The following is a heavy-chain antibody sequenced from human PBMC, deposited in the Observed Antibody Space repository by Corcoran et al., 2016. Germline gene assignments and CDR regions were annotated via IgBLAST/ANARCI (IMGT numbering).Heavy chain of an antibody. CDR3: ARMPLWYYYDSSGSPYYYYYYGMDV. CDR2: IIPIFGTA. Sequence: QVQLVQSGAEVKKPGSSVKVSCKASGGTFSSYAISWVRQAPGQGLEWMGGIIPIFGTANYAQKFQGRVTITADKSTSTAYMELSSLRSEDTAVYYCARMPLWYYYDSSGSPYYYYYYGMDVWGQGTTVTVSS. D-gene: IGHD3-22*01. CDR1: GGTFSSYA. J-gene: IGHJ6*02. V-gene: IGHV1-69*06.